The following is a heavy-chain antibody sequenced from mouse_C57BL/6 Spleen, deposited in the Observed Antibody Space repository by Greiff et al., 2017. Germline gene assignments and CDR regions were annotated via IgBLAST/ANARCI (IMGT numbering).Heavy chain of an antibody. D-gene: IGHD2-3*01. J-gene: IGHJ1*03. CDR3: AKDGYYLLRYFDV. CDR2: IHPNSGST. Sequence: QVQLQQPGAELVKPGASVKLSCKASGYTFTSYWMHWVKQRPGQGLEWIGMIHPNSGSTNYNETFKSKATLTVDKSSSTAYMQLSSLTSEDAAVYYCAKDGYYLLRYFDVWGTGTTVTVSS. CDR1: GYTFTSYW. V-gene: IGHV1-64*01.